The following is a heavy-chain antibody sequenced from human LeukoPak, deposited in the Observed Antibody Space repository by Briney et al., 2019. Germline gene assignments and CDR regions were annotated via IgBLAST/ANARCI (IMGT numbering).Heavy chain of an antibody. V-gene: IGHV3-23*01. D-gene: IGHD4/OR15-4a*01. CDR3: AQWCRYFDY. J-gene: IGHJ4*02. CDR1: GFTFSTYG. CDR2: ISGSGYST. Sequence: GGSLRLSCVASGFTFSTYGMSWVRQAPGKGLEWVSAISGSGYSTYYADSVKGRFTISRDNSKNTLYLQMNSLRAEDTALYFCAQWCRYFDYWGQGTLVTVSS.